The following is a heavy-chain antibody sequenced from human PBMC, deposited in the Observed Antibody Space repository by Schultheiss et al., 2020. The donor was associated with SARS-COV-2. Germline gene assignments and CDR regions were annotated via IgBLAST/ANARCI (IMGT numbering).Heavy chain of an antibody. Sequence: SQTLSLTCTVSGGSISTYYWSWVRQPADKGLEWIGYIYYSGSTNYNPSLKSRVTISVDTSKNQFSLKLSSVTAADTAVYYCTTDDTAMALDAFDIWGQGTMVTVSS. V-gene: IGHV4-59*01. D-gene: IGHD5-18*01. J-gene: IGHJ3*02. CDR3: TTDDTAMALDAFDI. CDR2: IYYSGST. CDR1: GGSISTYY.